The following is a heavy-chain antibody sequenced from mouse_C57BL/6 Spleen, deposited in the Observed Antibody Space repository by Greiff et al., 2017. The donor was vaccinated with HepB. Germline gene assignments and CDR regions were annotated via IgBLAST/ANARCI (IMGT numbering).Heavy chain of an antibody. CDR3: ARYDYDDFDY. V-gene: IGHV5-4*01. Sequence: DVQLVESGGGLVKPGGSLKLSCAASGFTFSSYAMSWVRQTPEKRLEWVATISDGGSYTYYPDNVKGRFTISRDNAKNNLYLQMSHLKSEDTAMYYCARYDYDDFDYWGQGTTLTVSS. CDR2: ISDGGSYT. J-gene: IGHJ2*01. CDR1: GFTFSSYA. D-gene: IGHD2-4*01.